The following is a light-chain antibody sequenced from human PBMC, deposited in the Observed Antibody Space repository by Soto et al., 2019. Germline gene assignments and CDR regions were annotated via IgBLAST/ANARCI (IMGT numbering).Light chain of an antibody. CDR2: WAS. J-gene: IGKJ2*01. V-gene: IGKV4-1*01. Sequence: DIVMTQSPDSLAVSLGERATINCKSSQPVLYSSNNKNYLAWYQQKPGQPPGLLIYWASTRESGVPDRFSGSGAGTDFTRTISSLQAEDVAVYYCQQCYSIPYTFGQGTKREIK. CDR3: QQCYSIPYT. CDR1: QPVLYSSNNKNY.